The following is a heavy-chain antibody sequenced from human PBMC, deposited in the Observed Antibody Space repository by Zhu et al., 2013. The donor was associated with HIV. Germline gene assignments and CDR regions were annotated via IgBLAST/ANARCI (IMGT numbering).Heavy chain of an antibody. CDR3: AISMWELRYWYFDL. Sequence: QVQVVQSGAEVKRPGASVKVSCKGSGYTFTNFAVHWVRQAPGQRLEWMGWINAGTGDAKYSQKFQGRVTITRDTSASTAYMELSSLRSEDTAIYFCAISMWELRYWYFDLWGRGTLVIVSS. J-gene: IGHJ2*01. CDR2: INAGTGDA. V-gene: IGHV1-3*01. D-gene: IGHD1-26*01. CDR1: GYTFTNFA.